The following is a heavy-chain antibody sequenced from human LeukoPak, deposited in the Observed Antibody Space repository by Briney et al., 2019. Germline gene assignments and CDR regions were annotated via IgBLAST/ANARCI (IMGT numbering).Heavy chain of an antibody. D-gene: IGHD2-15*01. CDR2: ISSSSSTI. J-gene: IGHJ4*02. V-gene: IGHV3-48*01. Sequence: GGSLRLSCAASGFTFSSYSMNWVRQAPGKGLEWVSYISSSSSTIYYADSVKGRFTISRDNSKNTLYLQMNSLRAEDTAVYYCARDESGSGDYWGQGTLVTVSS. CDR1: GFTFSSYS. CDR3: ARDESGSGDY.